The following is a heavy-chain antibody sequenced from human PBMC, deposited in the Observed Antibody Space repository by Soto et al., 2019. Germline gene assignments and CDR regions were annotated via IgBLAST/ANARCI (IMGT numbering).Heavy chain of an antibody. CDR2: ISGGGGST. V-gene: IGHV3-23*01. CDR3: ASKGQQLVVQD. D-gene: IGHD6-6*01. Sequence: GGSLRLSCAASGFTFSSYAMSWVRQAPGKGLEWVSAISGGGGSTYYADSVKGRFTISRDNSKDTLYLQMNSLRAEDTAVYYCASKGQQLVVQDWGQGTLVTVSS. CDR1: GFTFSSYA. J-gene: IGHJ4*02.